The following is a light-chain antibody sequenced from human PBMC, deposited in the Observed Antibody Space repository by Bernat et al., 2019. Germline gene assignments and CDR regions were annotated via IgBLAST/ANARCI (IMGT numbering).Light chain of an antibody. Sequence: DIQLTQSPSSLSASVGDRVTITCRASQGIRNNLAWHQQKPGKVPKLLIYMASGLQSGVPSRFSGSGSGTDFTLTISSLQPEDVGTYYCQKYNSAPFTFGGGTKVEMK. J-gene: IGKJ4*01. CDR2: MAS. CDR1: QGIRNN. V-gene: IGKV1-27*01. CDR3: QKYNSAPFT.